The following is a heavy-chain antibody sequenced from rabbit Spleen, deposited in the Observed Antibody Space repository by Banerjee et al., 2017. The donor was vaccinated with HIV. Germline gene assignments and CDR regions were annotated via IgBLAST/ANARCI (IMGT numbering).Heavy chain of an antibody. V-gene: IGHV1S7*01. D-gene: IGHD8-1*01. CDR2: IDPVFGIT. Sequence: QSLEESGGGLVQPEGSLTLTCTVSGFSFSSYYMNWVRQAPGKGLEWIGYIDPVFGITYYANWVNGRFSISRENAQNTVFLQMTSLTAADTATYFCARDGAGGSYFALWGQGTLVTVS. CDR3: ARDGAGGSYFAL. J-gene: IGHJ4*01. CDR1: GFSFSSYY.